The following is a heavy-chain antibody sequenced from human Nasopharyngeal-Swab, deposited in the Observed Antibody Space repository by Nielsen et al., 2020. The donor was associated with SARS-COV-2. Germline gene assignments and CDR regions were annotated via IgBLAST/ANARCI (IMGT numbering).Heavy chain of an antibody. D-gene: IGHD2-2*01. Sequence: GESLKTSCAASGFIFSDYYMNWIRQAPGKGLEWVSYISSSGSTIYYADSVKGRFTISRDNAKNSLYLQMNSLRAEDTAVYHCARGRGYCSSTSCPPVAFDIWGQGTKVTVSP. CDR1: GFIFSDYY. CDR2: ISSSGSTI. J-gene: IGHJ3*02. CDR3: ARGRGYCSSTSCPPVAFDI. V-gene: IGHV3-11*01.